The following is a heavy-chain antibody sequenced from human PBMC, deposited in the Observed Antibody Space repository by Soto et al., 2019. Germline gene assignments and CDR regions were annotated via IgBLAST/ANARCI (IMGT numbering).Heavy chain of an antibody. CDR2: IDPSDSYT. Sequence: GESLKISCKGSGYSFTSYWISWVRQMPGKGLEWMGRIDPSDSYTNYSPSFQGHATISADKSISTAYLQWSSLKASDTAMYYCARATYDSSGYYFGAFDIWGQGTMVTVS. D-gene: IGHD3-22*01. CDR1: GYSFTSYW. J-gene: IGHJ3*02. CDR3: ARATYDSSGYYFGAFDI. V-gene: IGHV5-10-1*01.